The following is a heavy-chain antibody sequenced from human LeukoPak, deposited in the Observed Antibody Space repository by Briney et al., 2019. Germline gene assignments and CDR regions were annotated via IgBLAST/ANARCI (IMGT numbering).Heavy chain of an antibody. CDR1: GFTFSSYS. D-gene: IGHD3-3*01. J-gene: IGHJ4*02. CDR3: ARDRSRGITIFGVAYY. Sequence: GSLRLSCAASGFTFSSYSMNWVRQAPGKGLEWVSSISSSSSYIYYADSVKGRFTISRDNAKNSLYLQMNSLRAEDTAVYYCARDRSRGITIFGVAYYWGQGTLVTVSS. V-gene: IGHV3-21*01. CDR2: ISSSSSYI.